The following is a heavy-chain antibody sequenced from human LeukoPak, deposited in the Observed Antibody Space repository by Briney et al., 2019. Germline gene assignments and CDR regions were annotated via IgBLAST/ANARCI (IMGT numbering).Heavy chain of an antibody. V-gene: IGHV4-39*07. Sequence: SETLSLTCTVSGGSIRSSYYYWGWIRQPPGKGLEWIGSIYDSGSTYYNPSLKSRVTISVDTSKNQFSLKLSSVTAADTAVYYCATESDHGAFDIWGQGTMVTVSS. CDR2: IYDSGST. J-gene: IGHJ3*02. D-gene: IGHD1-14*01. CDR3: ATESDHGAFDI. CDR1: GGSIRSSYYY.